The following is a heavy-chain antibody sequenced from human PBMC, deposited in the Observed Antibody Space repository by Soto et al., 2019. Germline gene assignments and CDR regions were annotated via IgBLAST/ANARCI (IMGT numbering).Heavy chain of an antibody. CDR3: ARDDGDTGYYYFGYYFDY. CDR2: ISYDGKRK. Sequence: GGSLRLSCAASGFTFSDYAMHWVRQAPGKGLEWVALISYDGKRKYYADSVKGRFTISRNNPKNTLSLEMNSLTVEDTAVYYCARDDGDTGYYYFGYYFDYWGQGTQVTVSS. J-gene: IGHJ4*02. CDR1: GFTFSDYA. V-gene: IGHV3-30*04. D-gene: IGHD3-22*01.